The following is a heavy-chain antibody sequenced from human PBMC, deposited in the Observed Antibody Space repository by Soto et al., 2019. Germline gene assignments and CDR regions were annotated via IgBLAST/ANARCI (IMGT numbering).Heavy chain of an antibody. CDR3: ARDLGDSSGYSGDAFDI. V-gene: IGHV3-53*04. J-gene: IGHJ3*02. CDR2: IYSGGST. D-gene: IGHD3-22*01. CDR1: GFTVSSNY. Sequence: EVQLVESGGGLVQPGGSMRLSCAASGFTVSSNYMSWVRQAPGKGLEWVSVIYSGGSTYYADSVKGRFTISRHNSKNTLYLQMNSLRAEDTAVYYCARDLGDSSGYSGDAFDIWGQGTKVTVSS.